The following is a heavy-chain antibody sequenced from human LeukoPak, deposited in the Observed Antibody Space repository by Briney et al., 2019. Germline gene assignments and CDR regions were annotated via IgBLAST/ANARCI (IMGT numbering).Heavy chain of an antibody. J-gene: IGHJ3*02. Sequence: GGSLRLSCTASGFTFSDAWMSWVRQAPGKGLEWVANIKKDGSEKIYGDSVKGRLTISRDNAKSSLFLQMNSLRPEDTAVYYCASQDSNNAFEIWGQGTKVTVSS. V-gene: IGHV3-7*01. CDR2: IKKDGSEK. D-gene: IGHD3-22*01. CDR3: ASQDSNNAFEI. CDR1: GFTFSDAW.